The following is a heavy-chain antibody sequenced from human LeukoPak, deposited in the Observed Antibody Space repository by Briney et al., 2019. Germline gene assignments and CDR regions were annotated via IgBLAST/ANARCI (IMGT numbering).Heavy chain of an antibody. CDR1: GGSISSYY. D-gene: IGHD3-9*01. Sequence: PSQTLSLTCTVSGGSISSYYWSWIRQPPGKGLEWIGYIYYSGSTNYNPSLKSRVTISVDTSKNQFSLKLSSVTAADTAVYYCARGDWSHLHPLWYWGQGTLVTVSS. CDR2: IYYSGST. V-gene: IGHV4-59*01. CDR3: ARGDWSHLHPLWY. J-gene: IGHJ4*02.